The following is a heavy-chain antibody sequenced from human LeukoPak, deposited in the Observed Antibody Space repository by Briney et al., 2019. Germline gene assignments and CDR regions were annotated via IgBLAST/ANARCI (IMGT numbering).Heavy chain of an antibody. D-gene: IGHD3-3*01. CDR2: ISACNGNT. V-gene: IGHV1-18*01. Sequence: ASVKVSCKASGYTFTSYGISWVRQAPGQGLEWMGWISACNGNTNYAQKLQGRVTMTTDTSTSTAYMELRSLRSDDTAVYYCARVVGTPYYDFWSGSYYMDVWGKGTTVTVSS. CDR1: GYTFTSYG. CDR3: ARVVGTPYYDFWSGSYYMDV. J-gene: IGHJ6*03.